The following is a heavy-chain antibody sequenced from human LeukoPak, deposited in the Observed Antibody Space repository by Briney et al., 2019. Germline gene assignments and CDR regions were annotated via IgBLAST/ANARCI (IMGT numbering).Heavy chain of an antibody. D-gene: IGHD3-10*01. CDR2: NIPNFGTA. V-gene: IGHV1-69*05. J-gene: IGHJ4*02. CDR3: ARHLTPAYGLVYYFDY. Sequence: ASVKVFCKASGGTFNRYAISWAPQAPGQGREWMGGNIPNFGTAKDAQKFQRRVTITTDESTSTAYMELSSLGSEDTAVYYCARHLTPAYGLVYYFDYWGQGTVVSVST. CDR1: GGTFNRYA.